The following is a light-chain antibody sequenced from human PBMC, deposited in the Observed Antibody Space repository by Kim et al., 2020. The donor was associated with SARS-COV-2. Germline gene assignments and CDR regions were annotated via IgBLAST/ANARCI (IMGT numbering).Light chain of an antibody. CDR1: SSDVGGYNY. CDR3: SSYTSSSTFV. Sequence: ITIACTGTSSDVGGYNYVSWYQQHPGKAPKLMIYDVSKRPSGVFNRFSGSKSGNTASLTISGLQAEDEADYYCSSYTSSSTFVFGTGTKVTVL. V-gene: IGLV2-14*04. J-gene: IGLJ1*01. CDR2: DVS.